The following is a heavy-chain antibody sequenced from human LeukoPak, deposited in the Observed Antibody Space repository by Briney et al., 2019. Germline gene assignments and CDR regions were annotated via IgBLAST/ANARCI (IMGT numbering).Heavy chain of an antibody. CDR2: ITGSGDGT. CDR1: GFTFSNYA. V-gene: IGHV3-23*01. J-gene: IGHJ4*02. Sequence: SGGSLRLSCAASGFTFSNYAMMWVRQAPGKRLEWISSITGSGDGTYYADSVRGRFTISRDNSENTLYLQVNSLRVEATAVYFCVKGFVHPTYYFDYWGQGTLVTVSS. CDR3: VKGFVHPTYYFDY. D-gene: IGHD3-10*01.